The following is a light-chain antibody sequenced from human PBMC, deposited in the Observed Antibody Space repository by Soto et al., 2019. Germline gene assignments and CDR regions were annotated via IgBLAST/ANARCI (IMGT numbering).Light chain of an antibody. Sequence: QSALTQPPSASGSPGQSVAISCTGSTSDIGGYNFVSWYQQHPGKAPKLLIYEVXRRXPGXPDXFAGSKSGNTASLTVSGLQAEDEADYYCSSHGGKSPYVFGNGTKLTVL. V-gene: IGLV2-8*01. CDR2: EVX. CDR1: TSDIGGYNF. CDR3: SSHGGKSPYV. J-gene: IGLJ1*01.